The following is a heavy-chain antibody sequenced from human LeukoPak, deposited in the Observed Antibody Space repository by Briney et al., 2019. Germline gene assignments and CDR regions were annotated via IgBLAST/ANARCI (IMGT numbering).Heavy chain of an antibody. V-gene: IGHV3-21*01. CDR1: GFTFSSYS. CDR2: ISSSSSYI. J-gene: IGHJ4*02. Sequence: GGSLRLSCAASGFTFSSYSMNWVRQAPGKGLEWVSSISSSSSYIYYADSVKGRFTISRDNAKNSLYLQMNSLRAEDTAVYYCAVRYCSSTSYSLFWGQGTLVTVSS. D-gene: IGHD2-2*01. CDR3: AVRYCSSTSYSLF.